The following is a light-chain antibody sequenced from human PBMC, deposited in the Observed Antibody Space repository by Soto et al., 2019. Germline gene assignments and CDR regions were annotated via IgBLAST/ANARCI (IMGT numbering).Light chain of an antibody. CDR1: QTFRNNY. J-gene: IGKJ1*01. CDR2: DAS. Sequence: EVVFTQSPDTLSLSPGERATLSCRASQTFRNNYFACYQQKPGQAPRLLIEDASSRATVIQAMLSGSGSGKDFTITISRLETEDCAVYYCQQRSNWQWTFGQGTKVDIK. CDR3: QQRSNWQWT. V-gene: IGKV3D-20*02.